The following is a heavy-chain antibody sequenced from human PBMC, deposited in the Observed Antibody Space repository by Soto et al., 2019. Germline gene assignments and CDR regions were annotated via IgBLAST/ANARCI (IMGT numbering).Heavy chain of an antibody. Sequence: QVQLVQSGAEVKKPGSSVKVSCKASGGTFSSYAISWVRQAPGQGLEWMGGIIPIFGTANYAQKFQGRVTITADESTSTAYMELSSRRSEDTAVYYCAAIDDSSGYYYHYCDYWGQGTLVTVSS. D-gene: IGHD3-22*01. V-gene: IGHV1-69*12. CDR1: GGTFSSYA. CDR2: IIPIFGTA. J-gene: IGHJ4*02. CDR3: AAIDDSSGYYYHYCDY.